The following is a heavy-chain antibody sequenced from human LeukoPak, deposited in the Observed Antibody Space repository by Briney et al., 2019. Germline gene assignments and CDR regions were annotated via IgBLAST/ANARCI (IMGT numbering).Heavy chain of an antibody. D-gene: IGHD6-13*01. J-gene: IGHJ2*01. V-gene: IGHV3-23*01. CDR2: ISTSGGNT. CDR3: AKIAISGYWYFDL. Sequence: GESLRLSRVDSGFTFSTYAMSWVRQAPGKGLEWVSSISTSGGNTYYADSVKGRFTVSRDNSKNTLFLGMNSLRAEDTAIYYCAKIAISGYWYFDLWGRGTLVTVPS. CDR1: GFTFSTYA.